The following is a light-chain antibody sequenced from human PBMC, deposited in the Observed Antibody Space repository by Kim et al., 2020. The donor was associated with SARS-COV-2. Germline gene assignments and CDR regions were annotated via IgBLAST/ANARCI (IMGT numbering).Light chain of an antibody. CDR3: CSYAGSYTWV. CDR2: DVS. V-gene: IGLV2-11*01. Sequence: GQSVTISCTGTSSDVGGYNYVSWYQQHPDKAPKLMIYDVSRRPSGVHDRFSGSKSGNTASLTISGLQAEDEADYYCCSYAGSYTWVFGGGTKLTVL. J-gene: IGLJ3*02. CDR1: SSDVGGYNY.